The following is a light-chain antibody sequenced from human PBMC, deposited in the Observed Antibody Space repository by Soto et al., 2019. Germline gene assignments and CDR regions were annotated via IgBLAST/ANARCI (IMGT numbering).Light chain of an antibody. Sequence: DIQMTQPPSTLSGSVGDRVTITCRASQTISSWLAWYQQKPGKAPRLLIYKASTLKSGVPSRVSGSGSGTEFTLTISSRQPDDFATYYCQHYNSYSEAFGQGTKVELK. V-gene: IGKV1-5*03. CDR1: QTISSW. CDR3: QHYNSYSEA. J-gene: IGKJ1*01. CDR2: KAS.